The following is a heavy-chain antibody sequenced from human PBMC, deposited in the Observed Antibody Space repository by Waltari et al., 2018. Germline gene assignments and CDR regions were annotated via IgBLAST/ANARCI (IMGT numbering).Heavy chain of an antibody. V-gene: IGHV6-1*01. CDR3: ARGKFTAFDI. Sequence: QVQLQQSGPGLVKPSQTLSLTCAVSGDSLFTTSVAWNWIRQSPSRGLEWLGRTYYRSQCRNDYALSVKGRIPVNPDTSKNHFSLQLDSVTPDDTAVYYCARGKFTAFDIWGQGTMVTVSS. J-gene: IGHJ3*02. CDR1: GDSLFTTSVA. CDR2: TYYRSQCRN.